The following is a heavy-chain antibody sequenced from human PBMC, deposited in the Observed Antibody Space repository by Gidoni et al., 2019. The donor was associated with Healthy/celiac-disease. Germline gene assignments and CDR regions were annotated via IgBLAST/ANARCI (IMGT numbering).Heavy chain of an antibody. Sequence: SGFTFSSYGMHWVRQAPGKGLEWVAVISYDGSNKSYADSVKGRFTISRDNSKNTLYLQMNSLRAEDTAVYYCSKDRAFRFEDGMDVWGQGTTVTVSS. V-gene: IGHV3-30*18. CDR3: SKDRAFRFEDGMDV. CDR2: ISYDGSNK. D-gene: IGHD3-10*01. J-gene: IGHJ6*02. CDR1: GFTFSSYG.